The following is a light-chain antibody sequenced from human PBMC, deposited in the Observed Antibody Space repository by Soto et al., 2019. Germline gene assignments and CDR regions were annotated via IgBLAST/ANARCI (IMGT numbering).Light chain of an antibody. CDR2: GAS. J-gene: IGKJ1*01. Sequence: EIVLTQSPGTVSFSPGERSTLSCVASQSVSSSSLAWYQHKRGQAPRLLIHGASSRATGIPDRFSGSGSGTDFTLTISRLEPEDFAVYYCQQYGSSPPWTFGQGTKVDI. CDR1: QSVSSSS. CDR3: QQYGSSPPWT. V-gene: IGKV3-20*01.